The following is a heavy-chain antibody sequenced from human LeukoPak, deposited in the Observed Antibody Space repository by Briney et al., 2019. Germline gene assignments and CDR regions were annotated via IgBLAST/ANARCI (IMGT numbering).Heavy chain of an antibody. V-gene: IGHV1-69*06. D-gene: IGHD3-10*01. CDR2: IIPIFGTA. CDR3: AREEYYYGSGGDY. J-gene: IGHJ4*02. CDR1: GGTFSSYA. Sequence: AASVKVPCKASGGTFSSYAISWVRQAPGQGLEWMGGIIPIFGTANYAQKFQGRVTITADKSTSTAYMELSSLRSEDTAVYYCAREEYYYGSGGDYWGQGTLVTVSS.